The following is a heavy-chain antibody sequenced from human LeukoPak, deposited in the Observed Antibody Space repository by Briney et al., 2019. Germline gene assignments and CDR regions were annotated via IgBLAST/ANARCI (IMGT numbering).Heavy chain of an antibody. CDR2: IIPIFGTT. J-gene: IGHJ6*03. V-gene: IGHV1-69*06. CDR1: GGTFSSYA. Sequence: ASVKVSCKASGGTFSSYAISWVRQAPGQGLEWMGGIIPIFGTTNYAQKFQDRVTITADKSTSTAYMELSSLRAEDTAVYYCARVGLYRMYYMDVWGKGTTVTVSS. D-gene: IGHD2-2*02. CDR3: ARVGLYRMYYMDV.